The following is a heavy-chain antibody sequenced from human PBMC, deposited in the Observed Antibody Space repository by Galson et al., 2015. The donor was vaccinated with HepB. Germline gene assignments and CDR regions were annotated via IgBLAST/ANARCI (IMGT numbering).Heavy chain of an antibody. V-gene: IGHV1-18*01. CDR2: ISAYNGNT. Sequence: SVKVSCKASGYTFTSYGISWVRQAPGQGLEWMGWISAYNGNTNYAQKLQGRVTITRDTSASTAYMELSSLGSDDTALYYCARLSGSYSGDAFDIWGQGTMVTVSS. CDR1: GYTFTSYG. CDR3: ARLSGSYSGDAFDI. J-gene: IGHJ3*02. D-gene: IGHD3-10*01.